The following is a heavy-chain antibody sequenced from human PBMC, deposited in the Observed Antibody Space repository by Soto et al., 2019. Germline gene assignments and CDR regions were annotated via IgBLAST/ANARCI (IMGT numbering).Heavy chain of an antibody. D-gene: IGHD4-17*01. CDR2: IYYSGST. Sequence: SETLSLTCTVSGGSISSGDYYWSWIRQPPGKGLEWIGYIYYSGSTYYNPSLKSRVTISVDTSKNQFSLKLSSVTAADTAVYYCASGLRGYYYYGMDVWGQGTTVTVSS. CDR3: ASGLRGYYYYGMDV. J-gene: IGHJ6*02. V-gene: IGHV4-30-4*01. CDR1: GGSISSGDYY.